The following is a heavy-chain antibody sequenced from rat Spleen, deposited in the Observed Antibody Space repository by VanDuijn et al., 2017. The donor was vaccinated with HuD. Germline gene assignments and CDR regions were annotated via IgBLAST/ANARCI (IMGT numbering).Heavy chain of an antibody. CDR1: GFTFSDYY. V-gene: IGHV5-22*01. CDR3: ARVGTRVSRFAY. CDR2: ISYEGSST. J-gene: IGHJ3*01. D-gene: IGHD1-4*01. Sequence: EVQLVESGGGLVQPGRSLKLSCAASGFTFSDYYMAWVRQAPKKGLEWVASISYEGSSTYYRDSVKGRFTISRDNARGTLYLQMDSLRSEDTATYYCARVGTRVSRFAYWGQGTLVTVSS.